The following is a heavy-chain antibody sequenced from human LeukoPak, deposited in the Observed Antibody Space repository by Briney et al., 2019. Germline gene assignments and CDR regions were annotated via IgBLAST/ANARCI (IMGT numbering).Heavy chain of an antibody. CDR3: ARGHHGMEV. V-gene: IGHV3-11*05. J-gene: IGHJ6*02. Sequence: PGGSLRLSCAVSEFSFSDYYMSCIRQAPGKGLEWVSYISSSSSDTDYADSVKGRFTISRDNAKNSLFLQMNSLRAEDTAVYYCARGHHGMEVWGRGTTVTVSS. CDR2: ISSSSSDT. CDR1: EFSFSDYY.